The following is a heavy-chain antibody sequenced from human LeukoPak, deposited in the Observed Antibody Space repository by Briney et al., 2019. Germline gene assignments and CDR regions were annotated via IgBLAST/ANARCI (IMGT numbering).Heavy chain of an antibody. D-gene: IGHD5-24*01. V-gene: IGHV3-74*01. CDR3: VRDSNFKIDY. J-gene: IGHJ4*03. CDR2: INPDGITT. CDR1: GFTFSTYW. Sequence: PGGSLRPSCAASGFTFSTYWMHWVRQAPGKGLEWVSRINPDGITTTCADSVKGRFTISRDNAKNTLFLQMNSLRAEDTAVYYCVRDSNFKIDYWGHGTLVTVSS.